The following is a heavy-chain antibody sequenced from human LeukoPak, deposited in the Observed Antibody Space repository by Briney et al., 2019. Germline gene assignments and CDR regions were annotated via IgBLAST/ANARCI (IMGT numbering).Heavy chain of an antibody. CDR2: IKQDGSEK. Sequence: QPGGSLRLSCAASGFTFSSYWMSWVRQAPGKGLEWVAKIKQDGSEKYYVDSVKGRFTISRDNAKNSLYLQMNSLRAGDTAVYYCARTIEMATISYFDYWGQGTLVTVSS. D-gene: IGHD5-24*01. J-gene: IGHJ4*02. V-gene: IGHV3-7*01. CDR1: GFTFSSYW. CDR3: ARTIEMATISYFDY.